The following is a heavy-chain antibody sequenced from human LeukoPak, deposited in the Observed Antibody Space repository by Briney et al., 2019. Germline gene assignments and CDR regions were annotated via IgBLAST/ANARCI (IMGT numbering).Heavy chain of an antibody. Sequence: GGSLRLSCAASGFTFSSYWMSWVRQAPGKGLEWVGRIKSKTDGGTTDYAAPVKGRFTISRDDSKNTLYLQMNSLKTEDTAVYYCTTEVVGATTVGYWGQGTLVTVSS. CDR2: IKSKTDGGTT. J-gene: IGHJ4*02. CDR1: GFTFSSYW. V-gene: IGHV3-15*01. CDR3: TTEVVGATTVGY. D-gene: IGHD1-26*01.